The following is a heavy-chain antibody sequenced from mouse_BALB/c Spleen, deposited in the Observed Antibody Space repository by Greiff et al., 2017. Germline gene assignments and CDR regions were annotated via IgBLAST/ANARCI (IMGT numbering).Heavy chain of an antibody. CDR3: ARHYRYDGYYFDY. Sequence: EVKLVESGGDLVKPGGSLKLSCAASGFTFSSYGMSWVRQTPDKRLEWVATINSNGGSTYYPDTVKGRFTISRDNAKNTLYLQMSSLKSEDTALYYCARHYRYDGYYFDYWGQGTTLTVSS. V-gene: IGHV5-6-3*01. CDR1: GFTFSSYG. CDR2: INSNGGST. J-gene: IGHJ2*01. D-gene: IGHD2-14*01.